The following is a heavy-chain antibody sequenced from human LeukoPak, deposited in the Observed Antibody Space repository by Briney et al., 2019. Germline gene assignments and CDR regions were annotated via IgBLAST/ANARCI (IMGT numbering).Heavy chain of an antibody. CDR3: ARAQSLTAPAGTFANS. D-gene: IGHD6-13*01. CDR1: VYTFTGYF. Sequence: ASVNVSCKPSVYTFTGYFLHWVRRAPGQGFEWMGWINPNSGDTSYTQTFQGRVTMTRDTSISTAYMELSSLRSDDTAVYYCARAQSLTAPAGTFANSWGQGTLVTVSS. CDR2: INPNSGDT. J-gene: IGHJ4*02. V-gene: IGHV1-2*02.